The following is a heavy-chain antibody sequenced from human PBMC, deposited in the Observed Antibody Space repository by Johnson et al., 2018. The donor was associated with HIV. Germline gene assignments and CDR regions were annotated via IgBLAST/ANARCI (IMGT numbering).Heavy chain of an antibody. CDR1: GFTFDEYD. Sequence: VQLVESGGGVERPGGSLRLSCVASGFTFDEYDMSWVRQAPGKGLEWVSVIYSGGSTYYADSVKGRFTISTDNAKNTLYLQMNSLRAEDTAVYYCARTPSLPGAFDIWGQGTMVTVSS. CDR2: IYSGGST. J-gene: IGHJ3*02. CDR3: ARTPSLPGAFDI. V-gene: IGHV3-66*01.